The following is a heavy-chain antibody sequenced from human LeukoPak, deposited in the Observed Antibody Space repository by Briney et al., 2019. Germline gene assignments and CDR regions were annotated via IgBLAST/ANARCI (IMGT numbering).Heavy chain of an antibody. CDR1: GYSFTSYW. V-gene: IGHV5-51*01. CDR3: AKGGYCSSTSCYGEPGWFDP. Sequence: GESLKISCKGSGYSFTSYWIGWVRQMPGKGLEWMGIIYPGDSDTRYSPSFQGQVTISADKSISTAYLQWSSPKASDTAMYYCAKGGYCSSTSCYGEPGWFDPWGQGTLVTVSS. J-gene: IGHJ5*02. CDR2: IYPGDSDT. D-gene: IGHD2-2*01.